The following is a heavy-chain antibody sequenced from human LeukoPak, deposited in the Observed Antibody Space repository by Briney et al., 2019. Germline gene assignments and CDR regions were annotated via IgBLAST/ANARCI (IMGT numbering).Heavy chain of an antibody. Sequence: PGGSLRLSCAASGFTFSSYGMSWVRQAPGKGLEWVSAISGSGGSTYYADSVKGRFTISRDNSKNTLYLQMNSLRAEDTAVYYCAKDLMRYCSSTSCYTFDYWGQGTLVTVSS. V-gene: IGHV3-23*01. CDR2: ISGSGGST. J-gene: IGHJ4*02. CDR3: AKDLMRYCSSTSCYTFDY. CDR1: GFTFSSYG. D-gene: IGHD2-2*02.